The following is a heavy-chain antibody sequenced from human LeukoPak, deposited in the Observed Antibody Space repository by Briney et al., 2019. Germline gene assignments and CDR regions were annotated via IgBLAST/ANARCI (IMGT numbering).Heavy chain of an antibody. D-gene: IGHD6-19*01. Sequence: PSETLSLTCTVSGGSISSGGYYWSWIRQHPGKGLEWIGYIYYSGSTYYNPSLKSRVTISVDTSKNQFSLKLSSVTAADTAVYYCARGPGIAVAGTIYYYYGMDVWGQGTTVTVSS. J-gene: IGHJ6*02. CDR1: GGSISSGGYY. CDR3: ARGPGIAVAGTIYYYYGMDV. V-gene: IGHV4-31*03. CDR2: IYYSGST.